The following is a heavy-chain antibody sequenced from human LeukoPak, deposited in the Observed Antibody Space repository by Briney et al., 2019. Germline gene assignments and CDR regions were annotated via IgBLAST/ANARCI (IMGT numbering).Heavy chain of an antibody. J-gene: IGHJ3*02. CDR3: ARGGSSGYNYNAFDI. V-gene: IGHV3-48*03. Sequence: LTGWSLRLSCAASGFPFSGHEMNWVRQAPGKGLEWVSYISISGTTMLYADSVKGRFTISRDNSRTSLYLQMNSLRGEDTAVYYCARGGSSGYNYNAFDIWGLGTMVTVSS. CDR2: ISISGTTM. D-gene: IGHD3-22*01. CDR1: GFPFSGHE.